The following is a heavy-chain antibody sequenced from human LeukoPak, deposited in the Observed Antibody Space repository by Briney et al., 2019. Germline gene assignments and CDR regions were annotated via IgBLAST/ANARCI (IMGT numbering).Heavy chain of an antibody. Sequence: ASVNVSCKASGCTFSSYAISWVRQAPGQGLGWMGRIIPTLGIANYAQKFRGRVTITADKSTSTAYMELSSLRSEDTAVYYCARSSGSYYLLFDYWGQGTLVTVSS. V-gene: IGHV1-69*04. CDR2: IIPTLGIA. D-gene: IGHD3-10*01. CDR1: GCTFSSYA. J-gene: IGHJ4*02. CDR3: ARSSGSYYLLFDY.